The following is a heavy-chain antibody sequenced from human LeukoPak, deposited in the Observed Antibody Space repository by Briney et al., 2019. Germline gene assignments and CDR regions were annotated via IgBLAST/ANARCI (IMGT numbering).Heavy chain of an antibody. CDR1: GYTFTSYY. CDR3: ARGPEYGAIDP. CDR2: MKPNSGNT. Sequence: ASVKVSCKASGYTFTSYYMHWVRQAPGQGLEWMGWMKPNSGNTGYAQKFQGRVTMTRNTSISTAYMELSSLRSEDTAVYYCARGPEYGAIDPWGQGTLVTVSS. D-gene: IGHD4-17*01. J-gene: IGHJ5*02. V-gene: IGHV1-8*02.